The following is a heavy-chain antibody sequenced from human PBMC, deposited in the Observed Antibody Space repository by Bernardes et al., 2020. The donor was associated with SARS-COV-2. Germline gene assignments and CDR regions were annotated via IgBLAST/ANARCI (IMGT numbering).Heavy chain of an antibody. CDR3: ALPYVRDRDWFDP. Sequence: ASVKVSCKTPGYTFTTYAVHWVRQAPGQGLEYMGWIHGGSGKTIYSQKFQGRVTLTRDTSANTVYMELISLMSEDTAVYYCALPYVRDRDWFDPWGQGTRVTVSS. D-gene: IGHD3-10*02. J-gene: IGHJ5*02. V-gene: IGHV1-3*01. CDR1: GYTFTTYA. CDR2: IHGGSGKT.